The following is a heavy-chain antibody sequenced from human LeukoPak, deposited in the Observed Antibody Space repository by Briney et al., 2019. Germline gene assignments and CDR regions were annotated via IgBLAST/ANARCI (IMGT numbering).Heavy chain of an antibody. CDR1: GGSISSGYYC. J-gene: IGHJ5*02. Sequence: SQTMSLTCTVSGGSISSGYYCWSWIRQPPGKGLEWIAYMYYSGSTYYNPSLKSRVTMSAHTSKNQLSLKLSSVTAADTAVYYCARPYYYDSRIDPWGQGILVTVSS. CDR3: ARPYYYDSRIDP. V-gene: IGHV4-30-4*01. CDR2: MYYSGST. D-gene: IGHD3-22*01.